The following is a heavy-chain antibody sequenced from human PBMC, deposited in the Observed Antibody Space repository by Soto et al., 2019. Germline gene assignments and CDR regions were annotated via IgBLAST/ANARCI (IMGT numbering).Heavy chain of an antibody. V-gene: IGHV4-59*01. Sequence: QVQLQESGPGLVKPSETLSLTCTVSGGSISSYYWSWIRQPPGKGLEWMGYIYYSGSTNYNPSLTSRVTISVDTPKRHLSLKLSSVTAADTAVYYCARRYGGNFDFWGQGTLVTVSS. CDR1: GGSISSYY. CDR3: ARRYGGNFDF. J-gene: IGHJ4*02. D-gene: IGHD1-26*01. CDR2: IYYSGST.